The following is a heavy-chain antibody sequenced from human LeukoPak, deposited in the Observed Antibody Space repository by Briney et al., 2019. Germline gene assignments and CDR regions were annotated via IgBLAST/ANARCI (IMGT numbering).Heavy chain of an antibody. J-gene: IGHJ5*02. CDR3: VSVVVVPGATAWFDP. CDR1: GGSISSSSYY. CDR2: MYYSGST. D-gene: IGHD2-2*01. Sequence: SETLSLTCTVSGGSISSSSYYWGWIRQPPGKGLEWIGSMYYSGSTYYNPSLKSRVTISVDTSKNQFSLKLSSVTAADTAVYYCVSVVVVPGATAWFDPWGQGTLVTVSS. V-gene: IGHV4-39*01.